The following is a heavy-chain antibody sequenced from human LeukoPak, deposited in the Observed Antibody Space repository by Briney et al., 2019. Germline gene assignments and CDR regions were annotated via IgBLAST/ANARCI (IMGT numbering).Heavy chain of an antibody. CDR2: TYYRSKWYN. D-gene: IGHD6-19*01. V-gene: IGHV6-1*01. CDR1: GDSVSSNSAA. Sequence: SQTLSLTCALSGDSVSSNSAAWDWSRQSPTRGLEWLGRTYYRSKWYNDYAVSVKSRITITPDTSKNQFSLQLNSVTPEDTAVYYCARVGEQWLVFFDYWGQGTLVTVSS. J-gene: IGHJ4*02. CDR3: ARVGEQWLVFFDY.